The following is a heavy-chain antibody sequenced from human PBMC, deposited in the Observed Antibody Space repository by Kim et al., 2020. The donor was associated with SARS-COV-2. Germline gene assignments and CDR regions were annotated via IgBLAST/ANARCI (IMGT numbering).Heavy chain of an antibody. V-gene: IGHV4-31*03. J-gene: IGHJ6*02. Sequence: SETLSLTCTVSGGSISSGGYYWSWIRQHPGKGLEWIGYIYYSGSTYYNPSLKSRVTISVDTSKNQFSLKLSSVTAADTAVYYCARDRLAREGYYYYGMDVWGQGTTVTVSS. D-gene: IGHD1-26*01. CDR3: ARDRLAREGYYYYGMDV. CDR1: GGSISSGGYY. CDR2: IYYSGST.